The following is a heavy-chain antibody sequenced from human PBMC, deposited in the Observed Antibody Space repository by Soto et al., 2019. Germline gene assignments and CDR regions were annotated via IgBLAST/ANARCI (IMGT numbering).Heavy chain of an antibody. CDR3: AQTGTVTARIRFDY. D-gene: IGHD2-21*02. V-gene: IGHV3-23*01. CDR2: IKGNGDDT. Sequence: EVRLLESGGGSVQPGGSLRLSCAGSGFTFGAYTMAWVRQAPGKGLEWVSGIKGNGDDTYYADSVKGRFTISRDISRNALYLEMNSLRSDDTATYFCAQTGTVTARIRFDYWGQGALVTVSS. J-gene: IGHJ4*02. CDR1: GFTFGAYT.